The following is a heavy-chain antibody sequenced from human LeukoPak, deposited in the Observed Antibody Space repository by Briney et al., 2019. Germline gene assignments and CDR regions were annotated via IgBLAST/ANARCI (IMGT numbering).Heavy chain of an antibody. CDR3: ARGGWAPRFDP. CDR1: GGSFSGYY. J-gene: IGHJ5*02. D-gene: IGHD6-19*01. Sequence: PSETLSLTCAVYGGSFSGYYWSWIRQPPGKGLEWIGEINHVGSSNYNPSLNSRVTISVDTSKNQFSLKLTSVTAADTAVYYYARGGWAPRFDPWGQGTLVTVSS. CDR2: INHVGSS. V-gene: IGHV4-34*01.